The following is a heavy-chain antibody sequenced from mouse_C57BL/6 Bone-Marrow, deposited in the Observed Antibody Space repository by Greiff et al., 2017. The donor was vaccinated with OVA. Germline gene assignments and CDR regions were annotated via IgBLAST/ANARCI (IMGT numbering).Heavy chain of an antibody. CDR3: AAGTSWFAY. Sequence: EVHLVESGGGLVQPGGSLKLSCAASGFTFSDYYMYWVRQTPEKRLEWVAYISNGGGSTYYPDTVKGRFTISRDNAKNTLYLQMSRLKSEDTAMYYCAAGTSWFAYWGQGTLVTVSA. CDR1: GFTFSDYY. J-gene: IGHJ3*01. D-gene: IGHD4-1*01. CDR2: ISNGGGST. V-gene: IGHV5-12*01.